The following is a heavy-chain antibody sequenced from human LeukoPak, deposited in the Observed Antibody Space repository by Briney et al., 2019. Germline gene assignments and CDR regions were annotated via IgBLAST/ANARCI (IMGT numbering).Heavy chain of an antibody. CDR1: GFSFSSYS. J-gene: IGHJ4*02. D-gene: IGHD5-12*01. Sequence: KSGGSLRLSCAASGFSFSSYSIHWVRQAPGKGLEWVAVISSDGNSKNFALSVKGRFAISRDNSKNTLFLQMNSLRSEDTALYYCVSPTADYPFLYYFDSWGQGTLVTVSS. V-gene: IGHV3-30*09. CDR2: ISSDGNSK. CDR3: VSPTADYPFLYYFDS.